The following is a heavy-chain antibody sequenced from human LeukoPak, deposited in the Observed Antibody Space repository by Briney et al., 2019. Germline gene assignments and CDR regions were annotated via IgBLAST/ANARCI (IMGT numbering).Heavy chain of an antibody. CDR3: ARDNTGGYSYGRYFDY. Sequence: GGSLRLSCAASGFTISSYEMNWVRQAPGKGLEWVSYISSSGSTIYYADSVKGRFTISRDNAKNSLYLQMNSLRAEDTAVYYCARDNTGGYSYGRYFDYWGQGTLVAVSS. D-gene: IGHD5-18*01. CDR2: ISSSGSTI. CDR1: GFTISSYE. J-gene: IGHJ4*02. V-gene: IGHV3-48*03.